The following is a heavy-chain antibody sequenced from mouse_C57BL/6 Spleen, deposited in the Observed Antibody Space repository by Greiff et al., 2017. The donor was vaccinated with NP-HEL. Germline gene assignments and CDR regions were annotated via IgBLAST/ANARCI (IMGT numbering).Heavy chain of an antibody. CDR3: ARDYYGSSYGYFDV. CDR1: GYTFTSYW. V-gene: IGHV1-59*01. D-gene: IGHD1-1*01. Sequence: VQLQQPGAELVRPGTSVKLSCKASGYTFTSYWMHWVKQRPGQGLEWIGVIDPSDSYTNYNQKFKGTATLTVDTSSSTAYMQLSSLTSEDSAVYYCARDYYGSSYGYFDVWGTGTTVTVSS. J-gene: IGHJ1*03. CDR2: IDPSDSYT.